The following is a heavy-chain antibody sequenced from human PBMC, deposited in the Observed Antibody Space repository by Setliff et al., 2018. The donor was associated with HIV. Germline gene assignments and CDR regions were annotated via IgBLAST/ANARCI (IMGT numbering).Heavy chain of an antibody. V-gene: IGHV4-38-2*02. CDR1: GSSISSNYY. J-gene: IGHJ4*02. D-gene: IGHD5-12*01. CDR3: ARRRDGYNSAPWRNDY. Sequence: PSETLSLTCTVSGSSISSNYYWAWIRQAPGKGLEWIGCIDASANTYYIPSLKSRATISIDTSKNQLSLKLRSVTAADTAVYYCARRRDGYNSAPWRNDYWGQGTLVTVSS. CDR2: IDASANT.